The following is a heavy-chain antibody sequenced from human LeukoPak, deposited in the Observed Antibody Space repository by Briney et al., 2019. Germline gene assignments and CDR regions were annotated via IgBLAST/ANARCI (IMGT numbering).Heavy chain of an antibody. CDR3: ARDLGQYYDTSDNWFDP. J-gene: IGHJ5*02. CDR2: INSDGINT. Sequence: PGGSLRLSCAASGFTFSNYWMHWVRQAPGKGLVWVSGINSDGINTSYADSVKGRFTISRDNAKNTLNLQMNSLRAEDTAVYYCARDLGQYYDTSDNWFDPWGQGTLVTVSS. V-gene: IGHV3-74*01. D-gene: IGHD3-22*01. CDR1: GFTFSNYW.